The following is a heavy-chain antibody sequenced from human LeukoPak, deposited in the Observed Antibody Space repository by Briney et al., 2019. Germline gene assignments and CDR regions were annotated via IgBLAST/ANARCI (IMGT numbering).Heavy chain of an antibody. CDR3: ASVDTAMSGSLDY. CDR2: ISSSSSYI. J-gene: IGHJ4*02. V-gene: IGHV3-21*01. CDR1: GFTFSSYS. D-gene: IGHD5-18*01. Sequence: GGSLRLSCAASGFTFSSYSRNWVRQAPGKGLEWVSSISSSSSYIYYADSVKGRFTISRDNAKNSLYLQMNSLRAEDTAVYYCASVDTAMSGSLDYWGQGTLVTVSS.